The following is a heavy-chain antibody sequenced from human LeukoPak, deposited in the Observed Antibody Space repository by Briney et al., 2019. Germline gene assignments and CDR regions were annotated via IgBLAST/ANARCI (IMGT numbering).Heavy chain of an antibody. Sequence: GGSLRLPCAASGFTFSSYEMNWVRQAPGKGLEWVSYISSSGSTIYYADSVKGRFTISRDNAKNSLYLQMNSLRAEDTAVYYCARAISYYYDSSGYSPDYWGQGTLVTVSS. V-gene: IGHV3-48*03. D-gene: IGHD3-22*01. CDR3: ARAISYYYDSSGYSPDY. CDR1: GFTFSSYE. J-gene: IGHJ4*02. CDR2: ISSSGSTI.